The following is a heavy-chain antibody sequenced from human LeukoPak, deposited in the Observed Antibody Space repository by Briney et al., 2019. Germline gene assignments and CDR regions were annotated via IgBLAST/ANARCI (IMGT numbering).Heavy chain of an antibody. V-gene: IGHV3-21*01. Sequence: AGGSLRLSCAASGFTFNNYNMNWVRQAPGKGLEWVSSISSGGSYIYYADSVKGRFTISRDNAKNSLFLQMNSLRAEDTAVYYCARDGHLAFDIWGQGTMVTVSS. J-gene: IGHJ3*02. CDR2: ISSGGSYI. CDR3: ARDGHLAFDI. CDR1: GFTFNNYN.